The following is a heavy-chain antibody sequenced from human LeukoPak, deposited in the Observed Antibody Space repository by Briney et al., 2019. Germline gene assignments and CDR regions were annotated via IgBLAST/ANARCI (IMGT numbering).Heavy chain of an antibody. CDR1: GYTFTGYD. J-gene: IGHJ4*02. D-gene: IGHD7-27*01. CDR3: VRAPPNWGFNY. V-gene: IGHV1-8*01. CDR2: MSPNSGNT. Sequence: ASVQVSCKASGYTFTGYDINWVRQATEQGLEWLGWMSPNSGNTGYAQKFQGRVTMTRNTSITTAYMELSSLRSEDTAVYYCVRAPPNWGFNYWGQGTLVTVSS.